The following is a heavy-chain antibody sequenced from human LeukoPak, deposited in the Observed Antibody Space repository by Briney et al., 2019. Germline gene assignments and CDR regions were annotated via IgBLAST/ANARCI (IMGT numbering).Heavy chain of an antibody. J-gene: IGHJ4*02. V-gene: IGHV3-7*01. D-gene: IGHD6-19*01. CDR3: ARARTNEWDLAVAGTGVFRY. CDR2: IKQDGSEK. Sequence: GGSLRLSCAASGFTFSSYWMSWVRQAPGKGLEWVANIKQDGSEKYYVDSVKGRFTISRDNAKNSLYLQMNSLRAEDTAVYYCARARTNEWDLAVAGTGVFRYWGQGTLVTVSS. CDR1: GFTFSSYW.